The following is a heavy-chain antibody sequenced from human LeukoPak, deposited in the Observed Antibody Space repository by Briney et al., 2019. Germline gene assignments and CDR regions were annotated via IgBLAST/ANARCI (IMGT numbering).Heavy chain of an antibody. V-gene: IGHV1-18*01. CDR1: GYTFTKFG. Sequence: ASVKVSCKASGYTFTKFGIIWVRQAPGQGLEWMGWIGSYNGNTNYAQKLQGRITMTTDTSTSTAYMELRSLISDDTAVYYCARGDYYDSSGYYYVQNNWFDPWGQGTLVTVSS. CDR3: ARGDYYDSSGYYYVQNNWFDP. J-gene: IGHJ5*02. D-gene: IGHD3-22*01. CDR2: IGSYNGNT.